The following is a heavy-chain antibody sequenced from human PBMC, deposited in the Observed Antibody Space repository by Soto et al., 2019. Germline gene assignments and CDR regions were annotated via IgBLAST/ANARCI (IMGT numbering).Heavy chain of an antibody. D-gene: IGHD3-9*01. Sequence: SETLSLTCTVSGGSMSSYYWSWIRQPPGKGLEWIGYIYYSGSTNYNPSLKSRVTISVDTSKNQFSLKLSSVTAADTAVYYCARVGWDILTGYYFDYWGQGTLVTVSS. CDR3: ARVGWDILTGYYFDY. CDR2: IYYSGST. J-gene: IGHJ4*02. V-gene: IGHV4-59*01. CDR1: GGSMSSYY.